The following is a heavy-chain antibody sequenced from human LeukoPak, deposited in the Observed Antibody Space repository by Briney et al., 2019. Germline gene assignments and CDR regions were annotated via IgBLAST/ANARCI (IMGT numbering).Heavy chain of an antibody. CDR2: ISAYNGNT. V-gene: IGHV1-18*01. J-gene: IGHJ4*02. Sequence: ASVKVSCKASGGTFSSYAISWVRQAPGQGLEWMGWISAYNGNTNYAQKLQGRVTMTTDTSTSTAYMELRSLRSDDTAVYYCARDFYHGSGSYSLDYWGQGTLVTVSS. D-gene: IGHD3-10*01. CDR3: ARDFYHGSGSYSLDY. CDR1: GGTFSSYA.